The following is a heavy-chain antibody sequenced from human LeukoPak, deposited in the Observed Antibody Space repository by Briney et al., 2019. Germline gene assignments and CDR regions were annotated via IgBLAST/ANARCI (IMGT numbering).Heavy chain of an antibody. D-gene: IGHD6-6*01. CDR3: ARLISTSSSRFSDY. V-gene: IGHV3-23*01. CDR2: ISISGENT. CDR1: GFTFSSYW. Sequence: GGSLRLSCAASGFTFSSYWMSWVRQAPGKGLEWVSAISISGENTYYADSVKGRFTISRDTSRNTLYLQMHSLRAEDTAVYYCARLISTSSSRFSDYWGQGTLVTVSS. J-gene: IGHJ4*02.